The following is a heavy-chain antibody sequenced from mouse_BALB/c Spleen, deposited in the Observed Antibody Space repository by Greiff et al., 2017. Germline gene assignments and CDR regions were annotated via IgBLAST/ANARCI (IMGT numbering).Heavy chain of an antibody. Sequence: EVQLQQSGAELVKPGASVKLSCTASGFNIKDTYMHWVKQRPEQGLEWIGRIDPANGNTKYDPKFQGKATITADTSSNTAYLQLSSLTSEDTAVYYCARSDYDGYYFDYWGQGTTLTVSS. CDR2: IDPANGNT. CDR3: ARSDYDGYYFDY. V-gene: IGHV14-3*02. CDR1: GFNIKDTY. D-gene: IGHD2-4*01. J-gene: IGHJ2*01.